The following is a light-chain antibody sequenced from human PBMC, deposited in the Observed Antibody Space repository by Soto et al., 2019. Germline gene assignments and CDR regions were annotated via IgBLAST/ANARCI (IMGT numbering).Light chain of an antibody. Sequence: EIVLTQSPGTMSLSPGQRATLSCRASETVSRSYVAWYQQTPGQAPRLLIYDASRRATGIPDRFSGRGSGTDFYVTISRLEPEDVAVYYCQQFVESPYTFGQGTKLEIK. J-gene: IGKJ2*01. V-gene: IGKV3-20*01. CDR3: QQFVESPYT. CDR2: DAS. CDR1: ETVSRSY.